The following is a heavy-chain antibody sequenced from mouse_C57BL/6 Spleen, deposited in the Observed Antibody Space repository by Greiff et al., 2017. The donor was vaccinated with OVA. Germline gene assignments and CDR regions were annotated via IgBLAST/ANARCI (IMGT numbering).Heavy chain of an antibody. Sequence: VQLQQPGAELVRPGTSVKLSCKASGYTFTSYWMHWVKQRPGQGLEWIGVIDPSDSYTNYNQKFKGKATLTVDTSSSTAYMQLSSLTSEDSAVYYCARSLGYDWYFDVWGTGTTVTVSS. CDR2: IDPSDSYT. D-gene: IGHD2-2*01. CDR1: GYTFTSYW. J-gene: IGHJ1*03. CDR3: ARSLGYDWYFDV. V-gene: IGHV1-59*01.